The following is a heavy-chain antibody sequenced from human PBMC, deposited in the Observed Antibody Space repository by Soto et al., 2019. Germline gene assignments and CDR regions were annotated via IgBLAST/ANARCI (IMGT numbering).Heavy chain of an antibody. J-gene: IGHJ4*02. V-gene: IGHV3-33*01. Sequence: GGSLRLSCVASGFTFSSYGMHWVRQAPGKGLEWVAVIWYDGSNKYYADSVKGRFTISRDNSKNTLYLQMNSLRAEDTAVYYCAREGYVDTAMVIPYFDYWGQGTLVTVSS. CDR3: AREGYVDTAMVIPYFDY. D-gene: IGHD5-18*01. CDR1: GFTFSSYG. CDR2: IWYDGSNK.